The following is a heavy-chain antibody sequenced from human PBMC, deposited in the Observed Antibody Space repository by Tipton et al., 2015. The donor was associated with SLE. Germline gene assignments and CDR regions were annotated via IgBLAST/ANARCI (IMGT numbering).Heavy chain of an antibody. V-gene: IGHV4-30-2*01. CDR2: IFHSGNA. Sequence: TLSLTCAVYGGSFSGYSWSWIRQPPGKGLEWIGYIFHSGNAYYNPSLKSRVTISVDMSRNQFSLRLDSVTAADTAVYYCASHHPSMGASDYWGQGMLVTVSS. CDR1: GGSFSGYS. CDR3: ASHHPSMGASDY. J-gene: IGHJ4*02. D-gene: IGHD1-26*01.